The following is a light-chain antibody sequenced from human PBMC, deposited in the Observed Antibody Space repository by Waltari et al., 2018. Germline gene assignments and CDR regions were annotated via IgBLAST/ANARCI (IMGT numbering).Light chain of an antibody. Sequence: DIVMTQSPDSLAVSLGERATTTCKSSQNILYSSNSKNYLAWYQHKPGQPPKLLIYWASTRESGVPDRFSGSGSETDFTLTISSLQAEDVAVYYCQQYYSIPYTFGQGTKLEIK. CDR3: QQYYSIPYT. CDR2: WAS. V-gene: IGKV4-1*01. CDR1: QNILYSSNSKNY. J-gene: IGKJ2*01.